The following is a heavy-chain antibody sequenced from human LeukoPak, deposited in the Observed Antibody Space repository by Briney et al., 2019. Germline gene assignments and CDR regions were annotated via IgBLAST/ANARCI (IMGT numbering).Heavy chain of an antibody. D-gene: IGHD6-19*01. J-gene: IGHJ4*02. CDR1: GFTFSSYW. V-gene: IGHV3-7*01. Sequence: PGGSLRLSCAASGFTFSSYWMNWVRHAPGKGLEWVANIKQDGSGKYYVDSVKGRFTISRDNAKNSLYLQMNSLRAEDTAVYYCAPGGVAGDFWGQGTLVTVSS. CDR3: APGGVAGDF. CDR2: IKQDGSGK.